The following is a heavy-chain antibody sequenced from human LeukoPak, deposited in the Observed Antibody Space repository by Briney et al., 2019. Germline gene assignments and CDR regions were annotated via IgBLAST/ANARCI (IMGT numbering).Heavy chain of an antibody. V-gene: IGHV3-66*04. CDR3: ARLTGILPPDYFDY. CDR2: IYSGGST. Sequence: GGSLRLSCAASGFSFSNYWMSWVRQAPGKGLEWVSVIYSGGSTYYADSVKGRFTVSRDNSKNTLYLQMNSLRAEDTAVYYCARLTGILPPDYFDYWGQGTLVTVSS. CDR1: GFSFSNYW. J-gene: IGHJ4*02. D-gene: IGHD2-15*01.